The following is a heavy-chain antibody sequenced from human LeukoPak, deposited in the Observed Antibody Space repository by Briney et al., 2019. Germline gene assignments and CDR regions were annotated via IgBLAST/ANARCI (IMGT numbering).Heavy chain of an antibody. J-gene: IGHJ4*02. CDR3: ARVGWEAYYFDY. CDR1: GYTFTGYY. D-gene: IGHD1-26*01. Sequence: ASVKVSCKASGYTFTGYYMHWVRQAPGQGLEWMGWINPNSGGTNYAQKFQGRVTMTTDTSTSTAYMELRSLRSDDTAVYYCARVGWEAYYFDYWGQGTLVTVSP. CDR2: INPNSGGT. V-gene: IGHV1-2*02.